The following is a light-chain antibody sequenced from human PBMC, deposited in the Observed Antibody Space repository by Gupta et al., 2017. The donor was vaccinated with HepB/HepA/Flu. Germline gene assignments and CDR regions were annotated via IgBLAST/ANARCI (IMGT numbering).Light chain of an antibody. CDR2: EVS. CDR1: SSVVGSYNL. J-gene: IGLJ1*01. V-gene: IGLV2-23*02. Sequence: QSALTQPASVSGSPGQSITISCTGTSSVVGSYNLVSWYQQHPGKAPKLMIYEVSKRPSGVSNRFSGANSGNTASLTISGLQAEDEADYYCGSYAGRNVFGTGTKVTVL. CDR3: GSYAGRNV.